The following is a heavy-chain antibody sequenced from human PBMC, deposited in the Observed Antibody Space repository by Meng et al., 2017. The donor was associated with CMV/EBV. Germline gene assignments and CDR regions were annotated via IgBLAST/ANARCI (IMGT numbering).Heavy chain of an antibody. CDR1: TLTSYD. D-gene: IGHD3-10*01. V-gene: IGHV1-8*01. CDR2: MNPNSGNT. J-gene: IGHJ5*02. CDR3: ARGQGYYGSGSYWGWFDP. Sequence: TLTSYDINWVRQATGQWLEWMGWMNPNSGNTGYAQKFQGRVTMTRNTSISTAYMELSGLRSEDTAVYYCARGQGYYGSGSYWGWFDPWGQGTLVTVSS.